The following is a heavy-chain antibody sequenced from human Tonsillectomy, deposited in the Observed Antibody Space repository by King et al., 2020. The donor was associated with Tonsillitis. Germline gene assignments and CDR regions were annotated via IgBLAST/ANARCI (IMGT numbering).Heavy chain of an antibody. CDR1: GFTFSSYG. Sequence: VQLVESGGGVVQPGGSLRLSCAASGFTFSSYGMHWVRQAPGKGLEWVAFIRYDGSNKYYAESVKGRFTISRDNSKNTLYLQMNSLRAEDTAVYYCAKDGKKRFLDQFDYWGQGTLVTVSS. V-gene: IGHV3-30*02. D-gene: IGHD3-3*01. CDR2: IRYDGSNK. CDR3: AKDGKKRFLDQFDY. J-gene: IGHJ4*02.